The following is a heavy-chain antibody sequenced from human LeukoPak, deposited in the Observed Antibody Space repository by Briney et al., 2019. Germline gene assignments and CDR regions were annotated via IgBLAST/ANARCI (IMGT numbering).Heavy chain of an antibody. CDR2: FSHSGFP. CDR3: ARPRLLYGSGPTLA. CDR1: GGSFSGYY. J-gene: IGHJ5*02. Sequence: PSETLSLTCAVYGGSFSGYYWTWIRQPPGKGLEWIGEFSHSGFPVYNPSLGGRVTISIDASKNQFSLKLNSVTAADTAVYYCARPRLLYGSGPTLAWGPGTLVTVSS. V-gene: IGHV4-34*01. D-gene: IGHD3-10*01.